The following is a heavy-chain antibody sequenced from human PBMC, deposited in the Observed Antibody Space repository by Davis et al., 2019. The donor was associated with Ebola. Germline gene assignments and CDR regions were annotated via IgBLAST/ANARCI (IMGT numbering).Heavy chain of an antibody. CDR2: MNPNSGNT. V-gene: IGHV1-8*01. CDR1: GYTFTGYD. CDR3: ARLVGEFYFYGMDV. D-gene: IGHD3-10*01. J-gene: IGHJ6*04. Sequence: ASVKVSCKASGYTFTGYDINWVRQAPGQRLEWMGWMNPNSGNTGYAQKFQGRVTMTRNTSISTAYMELSSLRSEDTAVYYCARLVGEFYFYGMDVWGKGTTVTVSS.